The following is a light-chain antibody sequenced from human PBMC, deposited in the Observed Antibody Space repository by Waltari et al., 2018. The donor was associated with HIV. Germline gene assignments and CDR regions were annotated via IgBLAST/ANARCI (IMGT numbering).Light chain of an antibody. CDR2: KDI. CDR3: QSGDNSGTVF. J-gene: IGLJ2*01. Sequence: SYELTQPPSLSVSPGQTATIPSSADALANEYTVWYQQKSGQAPLLILFKDIKRPSGIPERFSGSSSGTTVTLTITGVQAEDEADYYCQSGDNSGTVFFGGGTKLTVL. CDR1: ALANEY. V-gene: IGLV3-25*03.